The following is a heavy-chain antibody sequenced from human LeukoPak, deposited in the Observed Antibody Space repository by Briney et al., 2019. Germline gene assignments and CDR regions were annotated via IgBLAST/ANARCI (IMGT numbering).Heavy chain of an antibody. J-gene: IGHJ6*02. Sequence: SETLSLTCSVSGGSISSSRYYWGWIRQPPGKGLEWIGSIYYSGTTYYNPSLESLATTSVDTSKNQFSLKLNSVTAADTAVYFCARHRNSSTFYGLDVWGPGTTVTVSS. V-gene: IGHV4-39*01. CDR3: ARHRNSSTFYGLDV. CDR1: GGSISSSRYY. D-gene: IGHD6-6*01. CDR2: IYYSGTT.